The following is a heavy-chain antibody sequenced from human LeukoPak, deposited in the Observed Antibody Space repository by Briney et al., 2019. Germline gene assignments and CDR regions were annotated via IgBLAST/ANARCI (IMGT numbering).Heavy chain of an antibody. Sequence: GSLRLSCAASGFTFSNFAMGWVRQSPGKGLEWIGEIFHSGTTNYNPSLRSRVTISVDKSKNQFSLDLKSVTAADTAVYYCARNAAYCMDYWGQGILVTVSS. J-gene: IGHJ4*02. CDR3: ARNAAYCMDY. V-gene: IGHV4-4*02. CDR2: IFHSGTT. D-gene: IGHD2-8*01. CDR1: GFTFSNFAM.